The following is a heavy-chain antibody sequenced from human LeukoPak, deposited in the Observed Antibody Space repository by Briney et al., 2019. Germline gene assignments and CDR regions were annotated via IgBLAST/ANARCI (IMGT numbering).Heavy chain of an antibody. D-gene: IGHD2-21*01. CDR2: IYDGGST. J-gene: IGHJ6*02. V-gene: IGHV3-66*01. CDR3: ARDHNWHISYNYYYGMDV. Sequence: GGSLRLSCAASGFTVSSYYMTWVRQALGKGREWVSIIYDGGSTYYADSVKGRFSISRDSSKNTLFLQMNSLRAEDTAVYYCARDHNWHISYNYYYGMDVWGQGTTVTVSS. CDR1: GFTVSSYY.